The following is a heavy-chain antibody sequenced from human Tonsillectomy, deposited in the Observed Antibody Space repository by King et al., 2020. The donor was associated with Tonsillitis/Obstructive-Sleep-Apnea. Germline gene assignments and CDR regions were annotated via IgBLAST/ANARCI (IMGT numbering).Heavy chain of an antibody. CDR2: ITYSGTST. Sequence: VQLVESGGGLVQPGGSLRLSCAASGFTFSSYAMSWVRQAPGKGLEWVSFITYSGTSTYYADSVKGRFTISRDNPKNTLYLQVNSLRAEDTAVYYCAKDNYGDFVEIDYFDYWGQGTLVTVSS. D-gene: IGHD4-17*01. CDR3: AKDNYGDFVEIDYFDY. J-gene: IGHJ4*02. V-gene: IGHV3-23*04. CDR1: GFTFSSYA.